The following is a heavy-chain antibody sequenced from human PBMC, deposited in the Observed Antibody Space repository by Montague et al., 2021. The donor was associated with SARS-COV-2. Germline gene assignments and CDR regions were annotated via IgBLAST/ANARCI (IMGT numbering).Heavy chain of an antibody. CDR2: INWNGGST. D-gene: IGHD2-15*01. J-gene: IGHJ3*02. V-gene: IGHV3-20*01. CDR1: GFTFDDYG. CDR3: AREQPGGYCSGGSCYDRGAFDI. Sequence: SLRLSCAASGFTFDDYGMSWVRQTPGKGLEWVSGINWNGGSTGYADSVKGRFTISRDNAKNSLYLQMNSLRAEDTALYHYAREQPGGYCSGGSCYDRGAFDIWGQGTMVTVSS.